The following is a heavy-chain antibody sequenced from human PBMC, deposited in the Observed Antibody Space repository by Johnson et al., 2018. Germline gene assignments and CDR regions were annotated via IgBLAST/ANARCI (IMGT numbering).Heavy chain of an antibody. D-gene: IGHD2-2*01. V-gene: IGHV3-49*03. CDR2: IRSKEYGGTT. CDR3: TRESRDGSSTDY. Sequence: VQLVESGGGLVQPGRSLRLSCTASGFIFGDYAMRWFRPAPGKGLEWIGFIRSKEYGGTTEYAASVKGRLTILRDDSKTLAYLQMNSLKIEDTAVYYCTRESRDGSSTDYWGQGTLVTVSS. J-gene: IGHJ4*02. CDR1: GFIFGDYA.